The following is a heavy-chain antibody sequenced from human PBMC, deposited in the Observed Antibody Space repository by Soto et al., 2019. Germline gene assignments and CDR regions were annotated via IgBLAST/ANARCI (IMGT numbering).Heavy chain of an antibody. D-gene: IGHD1-7*01. J-gene: IGHJ6*03. Sequence: SETLSLTCTVSGGSISSSSYYWGWIRQPPGKGLEWIGSIYYSGSTYYNPSLKSRVTISVDTSKNQFSLKLSSVTAADTAVYYCARLDWNYSYYYYYMDVWGKGTTVTVSS. CDR2: IYYSGST. CDR1: GGSISSSSYY. CDR3: ARLDWNYSYYYYYMDV. V-gene: IGHV4-39*01.